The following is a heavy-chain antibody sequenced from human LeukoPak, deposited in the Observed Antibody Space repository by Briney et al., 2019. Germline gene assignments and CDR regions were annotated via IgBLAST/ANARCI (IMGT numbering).Heavy chain of an antibody. CDR2: ISSSSTNI. J-gene: IGHJ4*02. D-gene: IGHD1-1*01. V-gene: IGHV3-48*04. CDR1: GFTSSRFS. Sequence: GGSLRLSCSTSGFTSSRFSMNWVRQAPGKGLEWISYISSSSTNIQYADSVKGRFTVSRDNARNSLYLQMNNLRAEDTAVYHCARGDGDDNWLIDYWGQGTLVTVSS. CDR3: ARGDGDDNWLIDY.